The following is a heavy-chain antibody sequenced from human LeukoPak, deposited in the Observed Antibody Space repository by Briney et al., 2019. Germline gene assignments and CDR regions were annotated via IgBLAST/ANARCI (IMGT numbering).Heavy chain of an antibody. CDR3: TRDLHTVIPPGGLDY. CDR1: GFTFSSYW. V-gene: IGHV3-7*01. Sequence: GGSLRLSCAASGFTFSSYWMSWVRQAPGKGLEWVANIKQDGSEKYYVDSVKGRFTISRDNAKNLVFLQIKSLRVEDTAVYFCTRDLHTVIPPGGLDYWGQGTPVTVSS. J-gene: IGHJ4*02. CDR2: IKQDGSEK. D-gene: IGHD4-17*01.